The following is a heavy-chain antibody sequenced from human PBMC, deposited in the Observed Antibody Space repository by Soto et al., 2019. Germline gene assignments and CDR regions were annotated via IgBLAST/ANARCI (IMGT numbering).Heavy chain of an antibody. D-gene: IGHD2-15*01. V-gene: IGHV3-23*01. Sequence: GGSLRLSCAASGFTFSSYAMSWVRQAPGKGLEWVSAISGSGGSTYYADSVKGRFTITRDNSKNTLYLQMNSLRAEDTAVYYCAKAPNTGIYCSGGSCYFYYYYMDVWGKGTTVTVSS. CDR1: GFTFSSYA. CDR2: ISGSGGST. CDR3: AKAPNTGIYCSGGSCYFYYYYMDV. J-gene: IGHJ6*03.